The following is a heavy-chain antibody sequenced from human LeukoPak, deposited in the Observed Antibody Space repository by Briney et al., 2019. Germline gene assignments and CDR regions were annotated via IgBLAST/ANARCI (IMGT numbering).Heavy chain of an antibody. J-gene: IGHJ3*02. CDR1: GFTFSSYA. CDR3: AKDRNYDFWSGYDAFDI. V-gene: IGHV3-23*01. CDR2: ISGSGGST. D-gene: IGHD3-3*01. Sequence: GGSLRLSCAASGFTFSSYAMSWVRQAPGKGLEWVSAISGSGGSTYYADSVKGRFTISRDNSKNTLYLQMNSLRAEDTAVYYCAKDRNYDFWSGYDAFDIWGQGTMVTVSS.